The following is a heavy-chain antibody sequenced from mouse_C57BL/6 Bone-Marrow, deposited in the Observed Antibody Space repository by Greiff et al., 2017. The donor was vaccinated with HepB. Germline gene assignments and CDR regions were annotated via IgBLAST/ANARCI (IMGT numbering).Heavy chain of an antibody. D-gene: IGHD2-3*01. CDR3: ARFDGYPWYFDV. Sequence: QVQLQQPGAELVMPGASVKLSCKASGYTFTSYRMHWVKQRPGQGLEWIGEIDPSDSYTNYNQKFKGKSTLTVDKSSSTAYMQLSSLTSEDSAVYYCARFDGYPWYFDVWGTGTTVTVSS. V-gene: IGHV1-69*01. J-gene: IGHJ1*03. CDR1: GYTFTSYR. CDR2: IDPSDSYT.